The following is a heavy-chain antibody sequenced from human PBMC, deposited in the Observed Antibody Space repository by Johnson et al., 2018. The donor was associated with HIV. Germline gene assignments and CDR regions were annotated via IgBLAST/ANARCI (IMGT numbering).Heavy chain of an antibody. CDR1: GFSFSSYD. D-gene: IGHD1-26*01. CDR2: INSDGSST. J-gene: IGHJ3*02. Sequence: EVQLVESGGGVVQPGGSLRLSCAASGFSFSSYDMHWVRQATGKGLEWVSRINSDGSSTSYADSVKGRFTISRDNAKNTLYLQMNSLRAEDTAVYYCARAAYSGSHHDAFDIWGQGTMVTVSS. V-gene: IGHV3-74*02. CDR3: ARAAYSGSHHDAFDI.